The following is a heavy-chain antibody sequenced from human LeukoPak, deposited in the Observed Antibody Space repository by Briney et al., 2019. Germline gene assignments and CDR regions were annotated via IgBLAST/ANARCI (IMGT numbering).Heavy chain of an antibody. V-gene: IGHV4-39*01. Sequence: SETLSLTCTVSGGSISSSTYNWGWIRQPPGKGLEWIGSIYNSGSTFYTPSLKTRVTISIDTSKNQFSLKLSSVTAADTAIYYCASQPYYESSGYYFYWGQGTLVTVSS. CDR3: ASQPYYESSGYYFY. J-gene: IGHJ4*02. CDR2: IYNSGST. CDR1: GGSISSSTYN. D-gene: IGHD3-22*01.